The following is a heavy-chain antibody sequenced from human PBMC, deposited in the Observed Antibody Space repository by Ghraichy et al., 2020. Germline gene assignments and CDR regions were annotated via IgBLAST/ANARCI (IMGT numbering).Heavy chain of an antibody. D-gene: IGHD6-19*01. J-gene: IGHJ2*01. Sequence: VSAISGSGCSTYYADSVKGRFTISRDNSKHTLYLQMNSLRAEDTAVYYCAKDAPRTRRPDIAVVLGYW. CDR3: AKDAPRTRRPDIAVVLGYW. V-gene: IGHV3-23*01. CDR2: ISGSGCST.